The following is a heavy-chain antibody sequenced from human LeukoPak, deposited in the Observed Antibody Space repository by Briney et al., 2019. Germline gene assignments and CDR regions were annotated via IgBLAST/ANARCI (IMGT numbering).Heavy chain of an antibody. D-gene: IGHD1-26*01. CDR3: ARGQRAHVEWSNYMDV. V-gene: IGHV3-30*04. J-gene: IGHJ6*03. CDR1: GFTFSNYA. CDR2: ISYDGSNK. Sequence: SGGSLRLSCAVSGFTFSNYAMQWVRQAPGKGLEWMSVISYDGSNKFFAESVKGRFTISRDNSKNTLYLQMNSLRAEDTAVYYCARGQRAHVEWSNYMDVWGKGTTVTVSS.